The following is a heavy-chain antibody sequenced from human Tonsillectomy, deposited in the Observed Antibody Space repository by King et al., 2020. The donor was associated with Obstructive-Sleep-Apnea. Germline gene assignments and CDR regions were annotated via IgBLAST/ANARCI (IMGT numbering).Heavy chain of an antibody. J-gene: IGHJ4*02. CDR3: ARLARPRDEFDY. CDR1: GYNFDTSW. D-gene: IGHD5-24*01. V-gene: IGHV5-51*01. CDR2: IHPGDSDT. Sequence: DQLVQSGAEVKKPGESLKISCQGSGYNFDTSWIGWVRQKPGKGLEWMGIIHPGDSDTRESPSFQGRVTISAAKTISTAYLQWSSLEASDTAIFYCARLARPRDEFDYWGQGTLVSVSS.